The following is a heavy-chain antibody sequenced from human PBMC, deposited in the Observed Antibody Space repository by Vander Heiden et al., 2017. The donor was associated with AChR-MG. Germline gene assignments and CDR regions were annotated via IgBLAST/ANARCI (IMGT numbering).Heavy chain of an antibody. CDR1: GHRPSDYR. J-gene: IGHJ4*02. CDR2: IDPSDSYT. CDR3: ARGSEVSSAIGTDRFDY. D-gene: IGHD1-1*01. Sequence: EVQPVQSEAAVKKPGEAVSLTCQATGHRPSDYRIIRVREATANAPEGMGKIDPSDSYTPYRSSFQGHVTISVDKSLSTAYLHWSGLRASDSAMYYCARGSEVSSAIGTDRFDYWGRGTLVTVSS. V-gene: IGHV5-10-1*03.